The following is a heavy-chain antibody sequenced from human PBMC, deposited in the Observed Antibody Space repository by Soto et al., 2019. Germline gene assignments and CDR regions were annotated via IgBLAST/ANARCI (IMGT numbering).Heavy chain of an antibody. CDR1: GFTSWDYD. CDR2: ISRSGNTM. Sequence: GGSLRLSCAASGFTSWDYDMSWIRQAPGKGLEWVSYISRSGNTMYYGDYVKGRFTIPRDNAENSVFLQMISLRAEDTAVYYCVREGRSSTSCNTGCAFDIWGQGTMVTVSS. V-gene: IGHV3-11*01. D-gene: IGHD2-2*02. J-gene: IGHJ3*02. CDR3: VREGRSSTSCNTGCAFDI.